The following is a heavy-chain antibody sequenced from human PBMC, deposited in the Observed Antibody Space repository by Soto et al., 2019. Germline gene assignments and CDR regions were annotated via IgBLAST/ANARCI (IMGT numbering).Heavy chain of an antibody. CDR1: GGSISGYS. CDR2: IYTSGST. J-gene: IGHJ6*02. D-gene: IGHD5-18*01. CDR3: ARNTAQGTCYYYYGMDV. Sequence: PSETLSLTCTVSGGSISGYSWSWIRQPTGKGLEWIGRIYTSGSTNYNPSLKSRVTMSVDTSKNQFSLKLSSVTAADTAVYYCARNTAQGTCYYYYGMDVWGQGTTVTVSS. V-gene: IGHV4-4*07.